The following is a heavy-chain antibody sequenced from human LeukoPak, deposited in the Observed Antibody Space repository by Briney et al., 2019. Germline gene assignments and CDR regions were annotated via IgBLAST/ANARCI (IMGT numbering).Heavy chain of an antibody. Sequence: PGGSLRLSCAASGFTFSSYWMSWVRQAPGKGLEWVANIKQDGSEKYYVDSVKGRFTISRDNAKNSLYLQMNSLRAEDTAVYYCARERLLWFGEPQHPYYYYYYMDVWGKGTTVTISS. J-gene: IGHJ6*03. CDR2: IKQDGSEK. V-gene: IGHV3-7*01. D-gene: IGHD3-10*01. CDR3: ARERLLWFGEPQHPYYYYYYMDV. CDR1: GFTFSSYW.